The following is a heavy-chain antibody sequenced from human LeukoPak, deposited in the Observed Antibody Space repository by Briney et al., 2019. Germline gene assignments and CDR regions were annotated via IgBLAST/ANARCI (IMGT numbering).Heavy chain of an antibody. V-gene: IGHV3-11*04. CDR2: ISSSSSTI. J-gene: IGHJ5*02. CDR3: ARDVPRQLVLYNWFDP. Sequence: KPGGSLRLSCAASGFTLSDYYMSWIRQAAGKGLEWVSYISSSSSTIYYADSVKGRFTISRDNAKNSLYLQMNSLRDEDTAVYYCARDVPRQLVLYNWFDPWGQGTLVTVSS. CDR1: GFTLSDYY. D-gene: IGHD6-13*01.